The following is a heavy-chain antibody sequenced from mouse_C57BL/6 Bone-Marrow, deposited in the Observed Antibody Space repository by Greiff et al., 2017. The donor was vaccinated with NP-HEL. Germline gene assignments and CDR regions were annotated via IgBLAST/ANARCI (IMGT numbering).Heavy chain of an antibody. CDR3: TVDYGVYYAMDY. D-gene: IGHD2-4*01. CDR2: IDPETGGT. J-gene: IGHJ4*01. Sequence: QVQLQQSGAELVRPGASVTLSCKASGYTFTDYEMHWVKQTPVHGLEWIGAIDPETGGTAYNQKFKGQAILTADKSASTAYMELRSLTSEDSAVYYGTVDYGVYYAMDYWGQGTSVTVSS. V-gene: IGHV1-15*01. CDR1: GYTFTDYE.